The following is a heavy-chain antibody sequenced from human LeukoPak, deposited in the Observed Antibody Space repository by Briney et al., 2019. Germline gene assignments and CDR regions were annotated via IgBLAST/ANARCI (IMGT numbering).Heavy chain of an antibody. CDR2: INGSGGST. Sequence: GGSLRLSCAASGFTFSSYAMSWVRQAPGKGLEWVSAINGSGGSTYYADSVKGRFTISRDNSKNTLYLQMNSLRAEDTAVYYCAILGLESGCVPCWGQGTLVTVSS. CDR1: GFTFSSYA. D-gene: IGHD6-19*01. V-gene: IGHV3-23*01. J-gene: IGHJ4*02. CDR3: AILGLESGCVPC.